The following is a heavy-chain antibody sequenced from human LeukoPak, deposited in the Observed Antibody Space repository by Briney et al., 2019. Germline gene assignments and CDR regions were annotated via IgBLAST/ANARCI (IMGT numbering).Heavy chain of an antibody. CDR1: GGSISPYF. V-gene: IGHV4-59*08. CDR2: IYYSGST. J-gene: IGHJ4*02. CDR3: ARRQTYFDY. Sequence: SETLSLTCTVSGGSISPYFWSWIRQPPGKGLEWIGYIYYSGSTNYNPSLKSRVSISVDTSKNQFSLKLSSVTAADTAVYYCARRQTYFDYWGQGTLVTVSS.